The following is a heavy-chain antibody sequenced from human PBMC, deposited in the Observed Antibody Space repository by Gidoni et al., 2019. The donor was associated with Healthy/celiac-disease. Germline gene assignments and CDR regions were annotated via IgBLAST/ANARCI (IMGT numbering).Heavy chain of an antibody. D-gene: IGHD3-22*01. J-gene: IGHJ6*03. CDR3: ARVYYDSSGMVYYYYYYMDV. Sequence: EVQLVESGGGLVQPGGSLRLSCAASGFTFSSYWMHWVRQAPGEGLVWVSRINSDGSSTSYADSVKGRFTISRDNAKNTLYLQMNSLRAEDTAVYYCARVYYDSSGMVYYYYYYMDVWGKGTTVTVSS. V-gene: IGHV3-74*01. CDR1: GFTFSSYW. CDR2: INSDGSST.